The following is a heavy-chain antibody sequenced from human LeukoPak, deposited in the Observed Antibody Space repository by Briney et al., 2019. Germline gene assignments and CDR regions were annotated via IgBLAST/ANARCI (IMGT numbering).Heavy chain of an antibody. Sequence: ASVKVSCKASGYTFTGYYMHWVRQAPGQGLEWMGWINPNSGGTNYAQEFQGRVTMTRDTSISTAYMELSRLRSDDTAVYYCARGRHYYGSGSYLVWGQGTLVTVSS. V-gene: IGHV1-2*02. CDR1: GYTFTGYY. J-gene: IGHJ4*02. CDR2: INPNSGGT. CDR3: ARGRHYYGSGSYLV. D-gene: IGHD3-10*01.